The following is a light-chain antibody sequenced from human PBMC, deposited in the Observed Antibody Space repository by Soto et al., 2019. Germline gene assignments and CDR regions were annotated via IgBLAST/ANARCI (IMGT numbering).Light chain of an antibody. CDR1: QSVSSY. CDR2: DAS. CDR3: QQYGSSPLT. V-gene: IGKV3-11*01. J-gene: IGKJ4*01. Sequence: EIVLTQSPATLSLSPGERATLSCRASQSVSSYLAWYQQKPGQAPRLLIYDASNRATGIPARFSGSGSGTDFTLPISSLDADDFAVYYCQQYGSSPLTFGGGTKVDIK.